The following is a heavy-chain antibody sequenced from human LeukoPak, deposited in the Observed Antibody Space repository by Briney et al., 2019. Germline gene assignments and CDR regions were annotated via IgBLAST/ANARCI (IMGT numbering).Heavy chain of an antibody. J-gene: IGHJ4*02. D-gene: IGHD3-22*01. V-gene: IGHV3-30*02. CDR1: GFPFSSYG. CDR2: IRYDGSNK. Sequence: GSLRLSFAASGFPFSSYGMHWVRPAPGQGLEWVAFIRYDGSNKYYADSVKGRFTISRDNSKNTLYLQMNSLRAEDTAVYYCARETYDSSGYYYSLDYWGQGTLVTVSS. CDR3: ARETYDSSGYYYSLDY.